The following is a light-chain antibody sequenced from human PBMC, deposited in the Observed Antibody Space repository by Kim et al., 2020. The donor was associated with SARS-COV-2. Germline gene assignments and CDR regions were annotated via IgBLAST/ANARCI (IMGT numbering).Light chain of an antibody. J-gene: IGKJ5*01. V-gene: IGKV1-17*01. Sequence: ASGGDRVTITCRASQDIGNDLGWYQQKPGRAPKRLIYGASNLQSGVPSRFSGSGSETEFTLTINSLQPEDFATYFCLQHRTYPITFGQGTRLEIK. CDR2: GAS. CDR1: QDIGND. CDR3: LQHRTYPIT.